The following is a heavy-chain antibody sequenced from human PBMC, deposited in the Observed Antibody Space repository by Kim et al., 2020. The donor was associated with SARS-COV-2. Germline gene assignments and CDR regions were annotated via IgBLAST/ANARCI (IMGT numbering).Heavy chain of an antibody. J-gene: IGHJ6*02. D-gene: IGHD6-13*01. CDR3: ASSSWYWSYYGMDV. V-gene: IGHV4-34*01. Sequence: PSLKSRVTISVDTSKNQFSLKVSSVTAADTAVYYCASSSWYWSYYGMDVWGQGTTVTVSS.